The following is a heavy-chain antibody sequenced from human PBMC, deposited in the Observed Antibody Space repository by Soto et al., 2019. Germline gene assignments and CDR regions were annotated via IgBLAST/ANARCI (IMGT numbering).Heavy chain of an antibody. Sequence: PSETLSLTCTVSGGSISSGDYYWSWIRQPPGKGLEWIGYIYYCGFTDYNPSLKSRVTISVDTSKSQFSLKLSSVTAADTAVYYCARGGGVYYFDYWGQGTLVTVSS. J-gene: IGHJ4*02. V-gene: IGHV4-61*08. CDR3: ARGGGVYYFDY. CDR1: GGSISSGDYY. CDR2: IYYCGFT. D-gene: IGHD2-8*02.